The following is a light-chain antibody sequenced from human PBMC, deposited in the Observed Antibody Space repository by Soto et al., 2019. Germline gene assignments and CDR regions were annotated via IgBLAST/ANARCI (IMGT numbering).Light chain of an antibody. CDR2: GAS. Sequence: EIVLTQSPGTLSLSPGERSTLSCMASQSVSSSNLVWYQQKPGQAPRLLIYGASSRATGITDRFSGSGSGTDFSLTISRLEPEDFAVYYCQQYGSSPLTFGPGTRLDIK. J-gene: IGKJ5*01. CDR3: QQYGSSPLT. V-gene: IGKV3-20*01. CDR1: QSVSSSN.